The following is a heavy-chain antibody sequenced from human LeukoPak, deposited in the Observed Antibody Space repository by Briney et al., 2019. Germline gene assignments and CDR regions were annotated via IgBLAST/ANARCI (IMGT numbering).Heavy chain of an antibody. V-gene: IGHV3-23*01. CDR2: ISTSGSIT. CDR3: TKITGGNY. J-gene: IGHJ4*02. D-gene: IGHD1-26*01. CDR1: GFTFSDYA. Sequence: GGSLRFSCAASGFTFSDYAMSWVRQAPGKGLEWVSAISTSGSITYYADSVKGRFTISRDNLKNTLYVQMNSLRAEDTAVYYCTKITGGNYWGQGTQVTVSS.